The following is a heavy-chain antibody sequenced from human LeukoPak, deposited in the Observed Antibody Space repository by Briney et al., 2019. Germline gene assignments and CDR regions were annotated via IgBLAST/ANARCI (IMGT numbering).Heavy chain of an antibody. CDR2: IIPIFGTA. D-gene: IGHD2-2*01. CDR3: ARPTRDCSRTSCRNWFDP. CDR1: GGTFSSYA. Sequence: GASVKVSCKASGGTFSSYAISWVRQAPGQGLEWMGGIIPIFGTANYAQKFQGRVTITADESTSTAYMELSSLRSEDTAVYYCARPTRDCSRTSCRNWFDPWGQGTLVTVSS. V-gene: IGHV1-69*13. J-gene: IGHJ5*02.